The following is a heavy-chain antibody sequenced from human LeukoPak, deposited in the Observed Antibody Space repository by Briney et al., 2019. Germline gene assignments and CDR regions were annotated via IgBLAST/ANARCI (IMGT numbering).Heavy chain of an antibody. CDR2: SYFGGSI. Sequence: SETLSLTCTVSVGSINTVNYYWAWIRQSPGKGLEWIGSSYFGGSIYYNPCLESRVSISVDTSKNQFSLKLRSVTATDTALYYCARQKYDFWSGLFPSYFDSWGQGTWVTVSS. J-gene: IGHJ4*02. CDR1: VGSINTVNYY. V-gene: IGHV4-39*01. CDR3: ARQKYDFWSGLFPSYFDS. D-gene: IGHD3/OR15-3a*01.